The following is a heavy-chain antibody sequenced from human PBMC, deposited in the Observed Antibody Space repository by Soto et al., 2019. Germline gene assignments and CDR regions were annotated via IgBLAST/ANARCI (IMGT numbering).Heavy chain of an antibody. CDR3: ARVRWLVQSYYFDY. Sequence: GASVKVSCKASGYTFTSYAMHWVRQAPGQRLEWMGWINAGNGNTKYSQKFQGRVTITRDTSASTAYMELSSLRSEDTAVYYCARVRWLVQSYYFDYWGQGTLVTVS. J-gene: IGHJ4*02. CDR2: INAGNGNT. CDR1: GYTFTSYA. V-gene: IGHV1-3*01. D-gene: IGHD6-19*01.